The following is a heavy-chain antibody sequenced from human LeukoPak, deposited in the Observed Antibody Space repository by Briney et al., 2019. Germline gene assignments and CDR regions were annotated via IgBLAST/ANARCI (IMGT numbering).Heavy chain of an antibody. Sequence: SETLSLTCTVSGGSISSGSYYWSWIRQPPGKGLEWIGYIYYSGSTNYNPSLKSRVTISVDTSKNQFSLKLSSVTAADTAVYYCARDGGNYYDSSGYYYDWGQGTLVTVSS. CDR3: ARDGGNYYDSSGYYYD. CDR2: IYYSGST. CDR1: GGSISSGSYY. D-gene: IGHD3-22*01. J-gene: IGHJ4*02. V-gene: IGHV4-61*01.